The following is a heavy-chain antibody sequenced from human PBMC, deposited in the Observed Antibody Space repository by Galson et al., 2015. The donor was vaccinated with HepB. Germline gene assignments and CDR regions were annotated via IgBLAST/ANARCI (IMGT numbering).Heavy chain of an antibody. CDR3: ARGALVVVVDATQNNWFDP. D-gene: IGHD2-15*01. V-gene: IGHV1-18*01. CDR1: GYTFSTYS. CDR2: INTYNRDT. J-gene: IGHJ5*02. Sequence: SVKVSCKASGYTFSTYSITWVRQAPGQGLEWMGWINTYNRDTEYARRLQGRVTMTTDTSTSTAYKELRSLTSDDTAVYYCARGALVVVVDATQNNWFDPWGQGTLVTVSS.